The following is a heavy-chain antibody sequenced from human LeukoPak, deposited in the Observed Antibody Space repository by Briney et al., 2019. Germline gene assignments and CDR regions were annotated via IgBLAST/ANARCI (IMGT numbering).Heavy chain of an antibody. CDR3: ARGVELTGYSDY. V-gene: IGHV3-21*01. J-gene: IGHJ4*02. Sequence: GGSLRLSCAASGFTFSSYSLNWVRQAPGKGLEWVSYISSSSGYIYYADSVKGRFTISRDNAKNSLYLQMNSLRAEDTAVYYCARGVELTGYSDYWGRGTLVTVSS. D-gene: IGHD3-9*01. CDR1: GFTFSSYS. CDR2: ISSSSGYI.